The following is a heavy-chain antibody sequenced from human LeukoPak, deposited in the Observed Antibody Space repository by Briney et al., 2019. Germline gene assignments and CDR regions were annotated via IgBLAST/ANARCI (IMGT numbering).Heavy chain of an antibody. CDR1: GFTFSSYS. CDR3: ARGGDIVVVVAATDY. CDR2: ISSSSSYI. Sequence: GGSLRLSCAASGFTFSSYSMNWVRQAPGKGLEWVSSISSSSSYIYYADSVKGRFTISRDNAKNSLYLQMNSLRAEDTAVYYCARGGDIVVVVAATDYWGQGTLVTVSS. V-gene: IGHV3-21*01. J-gene: IGHJ4*02. D-gene: IGHD2-15*01.